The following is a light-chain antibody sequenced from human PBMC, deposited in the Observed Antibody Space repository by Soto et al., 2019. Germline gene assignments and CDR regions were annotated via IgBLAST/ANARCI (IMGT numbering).Light chain of an antibody. V-gene: IGKV3-20*01. CDR3: HQYGNSPRT. CDR1: QNITNNY. Sequence: EIVLTQSPGTLSVSPGEGATLPCRASQNITNNYVAWYQHKPGQAPRFLIYSASSRATGIPDRFSGSGSGTDFTLTISRLEPEDFAVYYCHQYGNSPRTFGQGTKVDI. CDR2: SAS. J-gene: IGKJ1*01.